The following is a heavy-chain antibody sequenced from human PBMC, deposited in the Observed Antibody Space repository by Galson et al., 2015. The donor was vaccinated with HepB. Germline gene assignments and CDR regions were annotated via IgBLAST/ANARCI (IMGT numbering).Heavy chain of an antibody. CDR1: GGTFSSYT. Sequence: SVKVSCKASGGTFSSYTISWVRQAPGQGLEWMGRIIPILGIANYAQKFQGRVTITADKSTSTAYMELSSLRSEDTAVYYCAREAGPLYSSSWYYYYYGMDVWGQGTTVTVSS. CDR3: AREAGPLYSSSWYYYYYGMDV. CDR2: IIPILGIA. J-gene: IGHJ6*02. V-gene: IGHV1-69*04. D-gene: IGHD6-13*01.